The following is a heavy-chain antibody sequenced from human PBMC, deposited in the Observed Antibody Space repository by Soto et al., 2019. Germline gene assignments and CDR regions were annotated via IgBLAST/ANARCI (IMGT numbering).Heavy chain of an antibody. CDR1: GFTFSSYG. J-gene: IGHJ4*02. Sequence: QVQLVESGGGVVQPGRSLRLSCAASGFTFSSYGMHWVRQAPGKGLEWVAVIWYDGSNKYYADSVKGRFTISRDNSKNTLYLQMNSLRAEDTAVYYSARDPGGRLRYFDGIDYWGQGTLVTVSS. CDR3: ARDPGGRLRYFDGIDY. V-gene: IGHV3-33*01. CDR2: IWYDGSNK. D-gene: IGHD3-9*01.